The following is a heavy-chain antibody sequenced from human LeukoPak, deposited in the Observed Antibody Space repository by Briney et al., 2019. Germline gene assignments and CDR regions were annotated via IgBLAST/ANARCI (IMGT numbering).Heavy chain of an antibody. D-gene: IGHD3-10*01. V-gene: IGHV3-21*04. CDR3: ARTEKYYYGSGSYSFDY. CDR2: ISSGSSYI. J-gene: IGHJ4*02. Sequence: PGGSLRLSCAASGFTFSRYNMNWVRQAPGKGLEWVSSISSGSSYIYYADSVKGRFTISRDNSKNTLYLQMNSLRAEDTAVYYCARTEKYYYGSGSYSFDYWGQGTLVTVSS. CDR1: GFTFSRYN.